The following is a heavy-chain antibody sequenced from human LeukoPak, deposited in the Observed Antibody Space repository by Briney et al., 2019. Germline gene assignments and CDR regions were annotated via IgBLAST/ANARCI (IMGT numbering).Heavy chain of an antibody. CDR2: INPRDGSI. J-gene: IGHJ4*02. V-gene: IGHV1-46*01. CDR3: ARDREVGTTRKYFDY. Sequence: ASVKVSCKASGYIFTSYYMNWVRQAPGQGLEWRGIINPRDGSISYAQKFQGRVTMTRDTSTSSVYMELSSLTSEDTAVYYCARDREVGTTRKYFDYWGQGTLVTVSS. CDR1: GYIFTSYY. D-gene: IGHD1-26*01.